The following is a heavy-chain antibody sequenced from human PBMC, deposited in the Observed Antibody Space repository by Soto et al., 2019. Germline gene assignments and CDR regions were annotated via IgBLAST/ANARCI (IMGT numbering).Heavy chain of an antibody. CDR1: GGTFSSYA. CDR2: IIPIFGTA. D-gene: IGHD6-19*01. V-gene: IGHV1-69*13. CDR3: ARGASIAVAGPFDY. J-gene: IGHJ4*02. Sequence: GASVKVSCKASGGTFSSYAISWVRQAPGQGLEWMGGIIPIFGTANYAQKFQGRVTITADESTSTAYMELSGLRSEDTAVYYCARGASIAVAGPFDYWGQGTLVTVSS.